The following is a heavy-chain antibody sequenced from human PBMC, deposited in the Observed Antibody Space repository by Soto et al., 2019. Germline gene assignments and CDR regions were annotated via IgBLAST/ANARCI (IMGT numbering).Heavy chain of an antibody. Sequence: QITLKESCPTLVKPTQTLTLTCTFSGFSLSTSGVGVGWIRQPPGKALELLALIYWNDDKRYSPSLKSRLTITKDTSKNQVVLTMTNMDTVDTATYYCAHGNYDFWSGASQPLTHWGQGTLVTVS. CDR2: IYWNDDK. D-gene: IGHD3-3*01. J-gene: IGHJ4*02. CDR1: GFSLSTSGVG. CDR3: AHGNYDFWSGASQPLTH. V-gene: IGHV2-5*01.